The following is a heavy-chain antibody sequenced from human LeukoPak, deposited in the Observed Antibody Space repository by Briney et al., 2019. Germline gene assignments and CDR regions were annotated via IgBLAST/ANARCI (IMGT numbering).Heavy chain of an antibody. V-gene: IGHV3-7*01. CDR1: GFTFSRYW. J-gene: IGHJ4*02. D-gene: IGHD3-9*01. Sequence: GSLRLSCAASGFTFSRYWMSWVRQAPGKGLEWVANIKQDGSEKYYVDSVKGRFTISRDNAKNSLYLQMNSLRAEDTAVYYCARLYYDILTAYPPFEHWGQGTLVTVSS. CDR3: ARLYYDILTAYPPFEH. CDR2: IKQDGSEK.